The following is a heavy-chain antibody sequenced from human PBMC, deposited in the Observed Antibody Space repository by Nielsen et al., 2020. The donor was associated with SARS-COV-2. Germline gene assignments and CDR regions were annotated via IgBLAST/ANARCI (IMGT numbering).Heavy chain of an antibody. Sequence: GESLKISCKASGYTFSTSWIAWVRQMPGNGLEWMASIFPDDSDTRYSPSFRGQVTASADKSINTSYLQWDSLKASDTGMYYCARVIGSSAWADYWGQGTLVSVSA. CDR3: ARVIGSSAWADY. V-gene: IGHV5-51*01. CDR2: IFPDDSDT. CDR1: GYTFSTSW. D-gene: IGHD2-2*01. J-gene: IGHJ4*02.